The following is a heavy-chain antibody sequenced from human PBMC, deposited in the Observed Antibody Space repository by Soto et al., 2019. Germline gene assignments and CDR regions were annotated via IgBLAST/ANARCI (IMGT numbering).Heavy chain of an antibody. D-gene: IGHD3-10*01. J-gene: IGHJ4*02. Sequence: VGSLRLSCAASGFTFSSYWMSWVRQAPGKGLEWVANIKQDGSEKYYVDSVKGRFTISRDNAKNSLYLQMNSLRAEDTAVYYCARDSYYGSVGYWGQGTLVTVSS. V-gene: IGHV3-7*03. CDR1: GFTFSSYW. CDR2: IKQDGSEK. CDR3: ARDSYYGSVGY.